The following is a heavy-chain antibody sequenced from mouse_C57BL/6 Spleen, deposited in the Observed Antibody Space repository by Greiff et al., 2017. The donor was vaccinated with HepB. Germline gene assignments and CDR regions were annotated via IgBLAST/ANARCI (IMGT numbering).Heavy chain of an antibody. D-gene: IGHD1-1*01. V-gene: IGHV1-15*01. CDR2: IDPETGGT. J-gene: IGHJ1*01. CDR3: TRITTPWYFDV. Sequence: QVQLQQSGAELVRPGASVTLSCKASGYTFTDYEMHWVKQTPVHGLEWIGAIDPETGGTAYNQKFKGKAILTADKSSSTAYMELRSLTSEDSAVYYCTRITTPWYFDVWGPGTTVTVSS. CDR1: GYTFTDYE.